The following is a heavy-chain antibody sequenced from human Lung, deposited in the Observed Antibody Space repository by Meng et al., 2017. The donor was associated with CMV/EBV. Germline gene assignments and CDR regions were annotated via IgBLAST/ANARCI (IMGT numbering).Heavy chain of an antibody. CDR1: RYTFIDYY. CDR2: INPKSGGT. CDR3: TSAPGDY. Sequence: QVRLVQSGAEVKKPGASVKVSCKASRYTFIDYYMHWVRQAPGQGLEXVGWINPKSGGTHYAQSFQGRVTITRDTSINTVYVEISSLKSDDTAVYYCTSAPGDYWGQGTLVTVSS. D-gene: IGHD1-14*01. J-gene: IGHJ4*03. V-gene: IGHV1-2*02.